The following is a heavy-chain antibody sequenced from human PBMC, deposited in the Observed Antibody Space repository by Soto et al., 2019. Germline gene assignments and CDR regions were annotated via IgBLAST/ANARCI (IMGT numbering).Heavy chain of an antibody. CDR3: RRVRGVSWPWSFIDY. V-gene: IGHV3-72*01. Sequence: GGSLRLSCATSGFTFSDHYMDWVRQAPGKGLEWVGRIRNKPNGATTEYAASVKGRFTISRDDSKTSVFLVMDSLKTEDTAIYYCRRVRGVSWPWSFIDYWGQGALVTVSS. J-gene: IGHJ4*02. CDR1: GFTFSDHY. D-gene: IGHD3-3*01. CDR2: IRNKPNGATT.